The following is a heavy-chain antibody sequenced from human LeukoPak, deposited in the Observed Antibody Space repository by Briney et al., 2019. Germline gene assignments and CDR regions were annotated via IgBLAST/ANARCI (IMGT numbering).Heavy chain of an antibody. J-gene: IGHJ3*01. V-gene: IGHV3-30*02. CDR1: GFTFSTYA. D-gene: IGHD3-10*01. CDR2: IRSDGGNE. Sequence: GGSLRLSCSASGFTFSTYALHWVRQAPGKGLAWVSFIRSDGGNEFYADSVKGRFTISRDNSKNTLYLQMNSLGPEDTAVYFCARSFLMSFGELLSGGFDVWGQGAMVTVSS. CDR3: ARSFLMSFGELLSGGFDV.